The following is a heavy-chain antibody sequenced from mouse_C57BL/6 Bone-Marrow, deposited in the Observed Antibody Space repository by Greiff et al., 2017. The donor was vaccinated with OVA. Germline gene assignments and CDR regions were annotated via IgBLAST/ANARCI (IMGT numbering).Heavy chain of an antibody. CDR2: IDPSDSET. D-gene: IGHD1-1*01. CDR1: GYTFTSYW. V-gene: IGHV1-52*01. CDR3: ARGTTTVVRYCDV. J-gene: IGHJ1*03. Sequence: QVQLQQPGAELVRPGSSVKLSCKASGYTFTSYWMHWVKQRPIQGLEWIGNIDPSDSETHYNQKFKDKATLTVDKSSSTAYMQLSSLTSEDSAVYYCARGTTTVVRYCDVWGTGTTVTVSS.